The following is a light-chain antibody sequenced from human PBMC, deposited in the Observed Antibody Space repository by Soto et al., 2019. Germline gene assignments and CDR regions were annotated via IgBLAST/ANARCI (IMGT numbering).Light chain of an antibody. J-gene: IGKJ1*01. V-gene: IGKV4-1*01. CDR2: WAS. CDR1: QSVLLSSNNRNY. CDR3: QQYYGAPWT. Sequence: DIVMTQPPDSLAVSLGERATINCKSSQSVLLSSNNRNYLTWYQQRPGQPPKLLIYWASTRESGVPDRFSGSGSGTDFTLTISSLQAEDVAVYYCQQYYGAPWTFGQGTKVEIK.